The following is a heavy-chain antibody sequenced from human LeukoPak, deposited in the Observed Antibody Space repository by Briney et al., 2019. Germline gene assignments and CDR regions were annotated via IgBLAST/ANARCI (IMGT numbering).Heavy chain of an antibody. CDR1: GYTFTSYD. V-gene: IGHV1-8*03. CDR3: ARATGYSSGWALDY. CDR2: MNPNSGNT. J-gene: IGHJ4*02. D-gene: IGHD6-19*01. Sequence: GASVKVSCKASGYTFTSYDINWVRQATGQGLEWMGWMNPNSGNTGYAQKFQGRVTITRNTSISTAYMELSSLRSDDTAVYYCARATGYSSGWALDYWGQGTLVTVSS.